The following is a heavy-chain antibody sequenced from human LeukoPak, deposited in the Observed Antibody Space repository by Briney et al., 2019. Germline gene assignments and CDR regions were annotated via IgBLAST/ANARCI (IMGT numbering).Heavy chain of an antibody. CDR3: ARGEPGYSTSWYY. D-gene: IGHD6-13*01. CDR2: IYHSGTT. V-gene: IGHV4-4*02. CDR1: GGSISSNNW. J-gene: IGHJ4*02. Sequence: PSETLSLTCAVSGGSISSNNWWSWVRQPPGKGLEWIGEIYHSGTTNYNPSLKSRVTISVDKSKNQFSLRLSSVTAADTAVYYCARGEPGYSTSWYYWGLGTLVTVSS.